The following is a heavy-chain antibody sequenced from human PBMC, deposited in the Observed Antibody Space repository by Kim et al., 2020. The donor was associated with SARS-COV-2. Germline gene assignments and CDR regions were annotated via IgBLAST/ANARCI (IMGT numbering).Heavy chain of an antibody. J-gene: IGHJ4*02. Sequence: SVKVSCKASGGTFSSYAISWVRQAPGQGLEWMGGIIPIFGTANYAQKFQGRVTITADESTSTAYMELSSLRSEDTAVYYCARGGPGEARGWLQFFGYWGQGTLVTVSS. CDR1: GGTFSSYA. CDR2: IIPIFGTA. CDR3: ARGGPGEARGWLQFFGY. V-gene: IGHV1-69*13. D-gene: IGHD5-12*01.